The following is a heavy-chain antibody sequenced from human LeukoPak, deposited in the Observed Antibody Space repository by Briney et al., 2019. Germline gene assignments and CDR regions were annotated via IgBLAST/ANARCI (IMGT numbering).Heavy chain of an antibody. D-gene: IGHD5-12*01. V-gene: IGHV4-30-4*01. CDR3: ARVLPGGYDYFYYFDF. CDR1: GGSISSGDYY. Sequence: SQTLSLTCTVSGGSISSGDYYWSWIRQPPGKGXXXXXXIYYSGSAYYNPSLKSRVTISVDTSKNQFSLKLSSVTAADTAVYYCARVLPGGYDYFYYFDFWGQGTLVTVSS. CDR2: IYYSGSA. J-gene: IGHJ4*02.